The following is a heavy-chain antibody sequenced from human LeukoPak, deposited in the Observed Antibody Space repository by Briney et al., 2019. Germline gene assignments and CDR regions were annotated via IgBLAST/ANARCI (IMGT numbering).Heavy chain of an antibody. CDR3: AVGIAARWASYFDY. V-gene: IGHV3-23*01. Sequence: GGSLRLSCAASGLTLSSNGMKWVRQAPGKGREGGSAISGSGGSTYYADSVKGRLTISRDNSKSTLYLQMNSLTAEDTAVYYCAVGIAARWASYFDYWGQGTLVTVSS. J-gene: IGHJ4*02. CDR1: GLTLSSNG. CDR2: ISGSGGST. D-gene: IGHD6-6*01.